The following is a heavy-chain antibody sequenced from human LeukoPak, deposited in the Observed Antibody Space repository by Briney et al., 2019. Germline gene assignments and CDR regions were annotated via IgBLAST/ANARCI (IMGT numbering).Heavy chain of an antibody. CDR2: ISGSGGST. D-gene: IGHD4-17*01. CDR3: AKSSYCDYHPADDAFDI. CDR1: GFTFSSYA. Sequence: QPGGSLRLSCAASGFTFSSYAMSWVRQAPGKGLEWVSAISGSGGSTYYADSVKGRFTISRDNSKNTLYLQMNSLRAEDTAVYYCAKSSYCDYHPADDAFDIWGQGTMVTVSS. J-gene: IGHJ3*02. V-gene: IGHV3-23*01.